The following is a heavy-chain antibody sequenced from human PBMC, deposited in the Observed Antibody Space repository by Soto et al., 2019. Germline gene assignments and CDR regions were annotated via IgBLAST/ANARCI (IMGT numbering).Heavy chain of an antibody. V-gene: IGHV3-30*18. CDR1: GFTFSSYG. Sequence: GGSLRLSCAASGFTFSSYGMHWVRQAPGKGLEWVAVISYDGSNKYYADSVKGRFTISRDNSKNTLYLQMNSLRAEDTAVYYCAKDTGYWGQGTLVTVSS. CDR3: AKDTGY. J-gene: IGHJ4*02. CDR2: ISYDGSNK.